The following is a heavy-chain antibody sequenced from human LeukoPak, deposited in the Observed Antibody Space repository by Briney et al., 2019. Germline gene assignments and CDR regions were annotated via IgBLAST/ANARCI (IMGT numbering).Heavy chain of an antibody. V-gene: IGHV4-59*08. CDR2: IYYSGST. D-gene: IGHD6-19*01. Sequence: SETLSLTCAVYGGSFSSYYWSWIRQPPGKGLEWIGYIYYSGSTNYNPSLKSRVTISVDTSKNQFSLKLSSVTAADTAVYYCARHVISRGRSSGWSLNSYYYYYMDVWGKGTTVTISS. CDR1: GGSFSSYY. CDR3: ARHVISRGRSSGWSLNSYYYYYMDV. J-gene: IGHJ6*03.